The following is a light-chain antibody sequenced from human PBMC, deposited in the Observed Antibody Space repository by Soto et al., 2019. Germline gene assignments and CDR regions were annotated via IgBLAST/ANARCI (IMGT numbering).Light chain of an antibody. CDR1: SSNIGGNN. J-gene: IGLJ3*02. V-gene: IGLV1-47*01. CDR3: AAWDDSLSAWV. CDR2: RNN. Sequence: QSVLTQPPSASGTPGQRVTISCSGGSSNIGGNNVYWYQQPPGTAPKLLIYRNNQRTSGVPDRFSGSKSGTSASLAISGLRSEDEADYYCAAWDDSLSAWVFGGGTKVTVL.